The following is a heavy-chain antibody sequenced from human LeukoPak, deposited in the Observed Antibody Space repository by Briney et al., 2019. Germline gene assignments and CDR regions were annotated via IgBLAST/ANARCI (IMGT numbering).Heavy chain of an antibody. Sequence: RTGGSLRLSCAASGFTFDNYGMGWVRQAPGKGLEWVSGINWNGGSTGYADSVKGRFTISRDNAKNSLYLQMNSLRAEDTALYYCARIDTYYYDSSGYYSAFDIWGQGTIVTVSS. CDR2: INWNGGST. D-gene: IGHD3-22*01. CDR3: ARIDTYYYDSSGYYSAFDI. V-gene: IGHV3-20*04. CDR1: GFTFDNYG. J-gene: IGHJ3*02.